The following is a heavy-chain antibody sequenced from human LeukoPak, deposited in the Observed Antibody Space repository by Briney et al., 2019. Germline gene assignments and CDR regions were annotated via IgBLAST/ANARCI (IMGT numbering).Heavy chain of an antibody. V-gene: IGHV3-23*01. CDR1: GFTFKSYG. J-gene: IGHJ4*02. Sequence: PGGSLRLSCATYGFTFKSYGMHWVRQAPGKGLEWVSAISGSGGSTYYADSVKGRFTISRDNSKNTLYLQMNSLRAEDTALYYCAKGHYYDSSGYYYAFDCWGQGTLVTVSS. CDR3: AKGHYYDSSGYYYAFDC. D-gene: IGHD3-22*01. CDR2: ISGSGGST.